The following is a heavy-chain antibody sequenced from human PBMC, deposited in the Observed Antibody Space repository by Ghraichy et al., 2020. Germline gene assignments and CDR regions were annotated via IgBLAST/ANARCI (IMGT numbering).Heavy chain of an antibody. CDR1: GGSISSYY. CDR2: IYYSGST. Sequence: SETLSLTCTVSGGSISSYYWSWIRQPPGKGLEWIGYIYYSGSTNYNPSLKSRVTISVDTSKNQFSLKLSSVTAADTAVYYCARGDDDFWSGYYRPAWFDPWGQGTLVTVSS. CDR3: ARGDDDFWSGYYRPAWFDP. J-gene: IGHJ5*02. D-gene: IGHD3-3*01. V-gene: IGHV4-59*08.